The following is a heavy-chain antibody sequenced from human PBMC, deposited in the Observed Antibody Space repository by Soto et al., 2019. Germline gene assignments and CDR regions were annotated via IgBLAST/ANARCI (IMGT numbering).Heavy chain of an antibody. D-gene: IGHD1-26*01. CDR1: GFTFSIYA. Sequence: EVQLLESGGGLVQPGGSLRLSCAAAGFTFSIYAMSWVRQAPGKGREWVSAMSGSGDSTYYTDYVKGRFTISRDNSKNTLYMQMNSLRADDTAVYYWAKATRGGAGTLIRAYWGQGTLVTVSS. CDR3: AKATRGGAGTLIRAY. V-gene: IGHV3-23*01. CDR2: MSGSGDST. J-gene: IGHJ4*02.